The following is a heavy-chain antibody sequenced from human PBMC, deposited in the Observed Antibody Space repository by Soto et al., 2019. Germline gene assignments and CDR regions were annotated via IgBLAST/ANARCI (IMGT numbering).Heavy chain of an antibody. J-gene: IGHJ4*02. D-gene: IGHD4-17*01. V-gene: IGHV1-18*01. CDR3: AIANYGDNDY. CDR2: ISAYNGNI. Sequence: QVQLVQSGAEVKKPGASVKVSCKAPGYIFPSCTISWVRQAPGQGLEWMGWISAYNGNIKDAQKFQSRFTMTTDTSTSTAYMELRSLTSDDTAMYYCAIANYGDNDYWGQGTLVTVSS. CDR1: GYIFPSCT.